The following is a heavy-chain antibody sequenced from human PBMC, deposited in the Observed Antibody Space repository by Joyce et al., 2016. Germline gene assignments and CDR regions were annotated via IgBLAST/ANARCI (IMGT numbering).Heavy chain of an antibody. Sequence: QVQLQESGPGLVKPSETLSLTCTVSGGSISGHYWNWVRQPTGKGLEWIGRLYASGRSIYNPSLRSRATLSLDMSKNQFSLKLISVTAADTAVYYCARDHVADMLAPDDSFDIWGQGTMVTVSS. V-gene: IGHV4-4*07. J-gene: IGHJ3*02. CDR1: GGSISGHY. CDR3: ARDHVADMLAPDDSFDI. CDR2: LYASGRS. D-gene: IGHD6-19*01.